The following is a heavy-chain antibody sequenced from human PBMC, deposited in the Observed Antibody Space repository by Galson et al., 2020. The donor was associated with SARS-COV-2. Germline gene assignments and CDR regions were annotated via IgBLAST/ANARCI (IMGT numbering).Heavy chain of an antibody. CDR2: VHSSGST. CDR1: GVSISGYY. D-gene: IGHD2-2*01. J-gene: IGHJ4*02. CDR3: VRYRRDASLFYVDS. Sequence: SETLSLTCTVSGVSISGYYWSWIRQTPEKGLEWMGYVHSSGSTHYHPSFDRRVAMFADTSKGQFSLRLRSVTAADTAVYYCVRYRRDASLFYVDSWGQGTLVTVSS. V-gene: IGHV4-59*01.